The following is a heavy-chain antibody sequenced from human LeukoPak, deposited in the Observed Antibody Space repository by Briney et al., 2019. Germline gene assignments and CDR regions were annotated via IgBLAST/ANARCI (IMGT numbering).Heavy chain of an antibody. CDR2: IYYSGST. D-gene: IGHD4-17*01. V-gene: IGHV4-31*03. Sequence: ASETLSLTCTVSGGSISSGGYYWSWIRQQPGKGLEWIGYIYYSGSTYYNPSLKSRVTISVDTSKNQFSLKLSSVTAADTAVYYCARTTVTTDHHFDYWGQGTLVTVSS. CDR1: GGSISSGGYY. CDR3: ARTTVTTDHHFDY. J-gene: IGHJ4*02.